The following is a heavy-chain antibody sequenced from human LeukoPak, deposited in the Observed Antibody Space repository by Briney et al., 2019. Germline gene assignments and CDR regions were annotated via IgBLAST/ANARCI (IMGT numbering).Heavy chain of an antibody. CDR2: ISSRSSYM. D-gene: IGHD1-26*01. V-gene: IGHV3-21*01. CDR1: GFTFSDYS. CDR3: VRDRSGSYPYCSDF. J-gene: IGHJ4*02. Sequence: GGSLRLSCAASGFTFSDYSMNWVRQAPGKGLEWVSSISSRSSYMSYADSVKGRFTISRDNAKNSLYLEMNSLRAEDTAVYYCVRDRSGSYPYCSDFWGQGTLVTVPS.